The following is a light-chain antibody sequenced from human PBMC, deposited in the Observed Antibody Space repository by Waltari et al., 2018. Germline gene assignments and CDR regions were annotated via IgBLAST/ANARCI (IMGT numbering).Light chain of an antibody. CDR3: QQYYSTPLT. CDR1: QSVLYSSNNKNY. J-gene: IGKJ1*01. CDR2: WAS. V-gene: IGKV4-1*01. Sequence: DIVMTQSPDSLAVSLGERATINCKSSQSVLYSSNNKNYLVWYQQKTGRPPKLLIYWASTRESGVPDRFSGSGSGTDFTLTISSLQAEDVAVYYCQQYYSTPLTFGQGTKVEIK.